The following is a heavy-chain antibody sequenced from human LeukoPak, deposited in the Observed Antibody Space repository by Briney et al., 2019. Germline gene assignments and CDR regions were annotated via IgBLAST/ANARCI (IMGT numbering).Heavy chain of an antibody. CDR2: IYPGDSDT. CDR3: ARLRRCSGGSCYNWFDP. J-gene: IGHJ5*02. D-gene: IGHD2-15*01. V-gene: IGHV5-51*01. CDR1: GYSLTSYW. Sequence: GESLKISCKGSGYSLTSYWIGWVRQMPGKGLEWMGIIYPGDSDTRYSPSFQGQVTISADKSISTAYLQWSSLKASDTAMYYCARLRRCSGGSCYNWFDPWGQGTLVTVSS.